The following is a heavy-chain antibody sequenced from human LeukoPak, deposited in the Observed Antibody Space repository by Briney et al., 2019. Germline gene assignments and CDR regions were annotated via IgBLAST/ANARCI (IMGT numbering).Heavy chain of an antibody. D-gene: IGHD3-10*01. V-gene: IGHV4-39*01. J-gene: IGHJ4*02. Sequence: SETLSLTCSVSGGSIRSRGHYWAWLRQPPGKGLEWLGSIYYSVTTYYNPSLKSRVTISADTSKNQFSLKLSSVTAADTAIYYCARSIDLHTYGSGSYYNNWGQGTLVTVSS. CDR1: GGSIRSRGHY. CDR2: IYYSVTT. CDR3: ARSIDLHTYGSGSYYNN.